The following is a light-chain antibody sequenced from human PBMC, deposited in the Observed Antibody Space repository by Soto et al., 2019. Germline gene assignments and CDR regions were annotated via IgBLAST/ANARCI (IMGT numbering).Light chain of an antibody. CDR1: SSDVGAYNY. CDR2: DVS. J-gene: IGLJ2*01. Sequence: QSALTQPASVSGSPGQSITISCTGTSSDVGAYNYVSWYQRHPGKAPKLMIYDVSNRPSGVSDRFSGSKSGNTASLTISGLQAEDEGDYYCCSYTSSTTVVFGGGTKLTVL. CDR3: CSYTSSTTVV. V-gene: IGLV2-14*01.